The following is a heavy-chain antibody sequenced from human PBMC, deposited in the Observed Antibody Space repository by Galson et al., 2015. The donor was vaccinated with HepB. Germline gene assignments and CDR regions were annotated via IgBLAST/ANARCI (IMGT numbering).Heavy chain of an antibody. CDR3: AKDWNLCPGD. V-gene: IGHV3-23*01. D-gene: IGHD2-2*01. CDR2: ISGSGDST. CDR1: GFIFSNYV. Sequence: SLRLSCAGSGFIFSNYVVNWVRQAPGKGLEWVSAISGSGDSTYYADSVKGRFTISRDNSKKTLYLQMNSLRVEDTAVYYCAKDWNLCPGDWGQGTLVTVSS. J-gene: IGHJ4*02.